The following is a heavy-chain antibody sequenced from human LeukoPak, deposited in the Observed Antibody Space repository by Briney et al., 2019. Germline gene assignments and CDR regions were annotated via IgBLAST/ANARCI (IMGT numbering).Heavy chain of an antibody. CDR2: IYYSGST. CDR1: GGSISSSSYY. D-gene: IGHD5-18*01. V-gene: IGHV4-39*07. CDR3: ASVSRNSYGRY. J-gene: IGHJ4*02. Sequence: PSETLSLTCTVSGGSISSSSYYWGWIRQPPGKGLEWIGSIYYSGSTYYNPSLKSRVTISVDTSKNQFSLKLSSVTAADTAVYYCASVSRNSYGRYWGQGTLVTVSS.